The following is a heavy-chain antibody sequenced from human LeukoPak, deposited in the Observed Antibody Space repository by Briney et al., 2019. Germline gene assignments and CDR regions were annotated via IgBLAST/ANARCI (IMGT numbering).Heavy chain of an antibody. D-gene: IGHD3-16*01. V-gene: IGHV1-69*04. J-gene: IGHJ4*02. CDR3: ARDESLGEPVY. CDR2: IIPIFGIA. CDR1: GGTFSSYA. Sequence: SVMVSCKASGGTFSSYAISWVRQAPGQGLEWMGRIIPIFGIANYAQKFQGRVTITADKSTSTAYMELSSLRSEDTAVYYCARDESLGEPVYWGQGTLVTVSS.